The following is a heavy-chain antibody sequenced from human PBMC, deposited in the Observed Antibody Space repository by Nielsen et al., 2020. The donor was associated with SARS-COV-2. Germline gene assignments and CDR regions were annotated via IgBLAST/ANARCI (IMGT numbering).Heavy chain of an antibody. CDR1: GFTFSSYW. CDR3: ARAIIPWNVQGVTSFVDY. V-gene: IGHV3-7*01. Sequence: GESLKISCAASGFTFSSYWMSWVRQAPGKGLEWVANIKQDGSEKYYVDSVKGRFTISRDNAKNSLYLQMNSLRAEDTAVYYCARAIIPWNVQGVTSFVDYWGQGTLVTVSS. D-gene: IGHD3-10*01. CDR2: IKQDGSEK. J-gene: IGHJ4*02.